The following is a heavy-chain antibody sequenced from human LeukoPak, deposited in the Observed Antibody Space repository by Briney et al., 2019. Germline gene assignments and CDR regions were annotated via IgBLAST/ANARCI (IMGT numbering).Heavy chain of an antibody. CDR2: ITSSSSNM. V-gene: IGHV3-21*01. D-gene: IGHD5-18*01. CDR1: GFTFSSYS. CDR3: GRVRSRGYSYGTDLDY. J-gene: IGHJ4*02. Sequence: TGGSLRLSCAASGFTFSSYSMNWVRQAPGKGLEWVSSITSSSSNMYYADSVRGRFTISRDNAKNSLYLQMNSLRAEDTAVYYCGRVRSRGYSYGTDLDYWGQGTLVTVSS.